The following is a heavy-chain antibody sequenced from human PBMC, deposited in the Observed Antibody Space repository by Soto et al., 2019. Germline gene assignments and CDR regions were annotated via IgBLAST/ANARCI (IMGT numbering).Heavy chain of an antibody. D-gene: IGHD4-17*01. J-gene: IGHJ4*02. Sequence: GGSLRLSCAASGLTFSSYWMSWVRQAPGKGLEWVANIKQDGSEKYYVDSVKGRFTISRDNAKNSLYLQMNSLRAEDTAVYYCARVRLDLPFDYWGQGTLVTVSS. CDR2: IKQDGSEK. V-gene: IGHV3-7*03. CDR3: ARVRLDLPFDY. CDR1: GLTFSSYW.